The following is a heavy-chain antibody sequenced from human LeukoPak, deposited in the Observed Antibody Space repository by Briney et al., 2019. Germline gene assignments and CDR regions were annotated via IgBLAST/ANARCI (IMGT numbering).Heavy chain of an antibody. CDR1: GFTLSSYV. V-gene: IGHV3-30*18. J-gene: IGHJ4*02. Sequence: PGRSLRLSCAASGFTLSSYVMHWVRQAPGKGLEWLAVISYDGSSTYYADSVKGRFTISRDSSKNILYLQMNSLRAEDTAVYYCAKAHISGWYYFDYWGQGTLVTVSS. D-gene: IGHD6-19*01. CDR3: AKAHISGWYYFDY. CDR2: ISYDGSST.